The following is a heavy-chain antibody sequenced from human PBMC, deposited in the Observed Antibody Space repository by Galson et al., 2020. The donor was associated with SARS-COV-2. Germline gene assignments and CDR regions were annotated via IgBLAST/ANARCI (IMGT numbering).Heavy chain of an antibody. D-gene: IGHD6-13*01. V-gene: IGHV3-30*02. J-gene: IGHJ4*02. Sequence: QLGESLKISCAASGLTFSFYGMHWVRQAPGKGLEWVAYVPYDGSNNYYADSVRGRFTISRDESKNMLYLQMHSLRAEDTAVYYCAKNRAPKGSTSWYYFDYWGQGSLVTVSS. CDR1: GLTFSFYG. CDR3: AKNRAPKGSTSWYYFDY. CDR2: VPYDGSNN.